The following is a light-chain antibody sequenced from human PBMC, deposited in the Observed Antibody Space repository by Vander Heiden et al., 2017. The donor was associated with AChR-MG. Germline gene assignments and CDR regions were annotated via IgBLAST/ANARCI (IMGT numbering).Light chain of an antibody. CDR3: QKRSKGPLQLT. Sequence: EIVLTQSPATLSLSPGERATLPCRASQSVSSYLAWYQQKPGQAPRLLIDDASNRATGMPARWSGSGSGTDFTPIISSLEPEDVAVDYCQKRSKGPLQLTFGGRTKVEIK. CDR1: QSVSSY. V-gene: IGKV3-11*01. CDR2: DAS. J-gene: IGKJ4*01.